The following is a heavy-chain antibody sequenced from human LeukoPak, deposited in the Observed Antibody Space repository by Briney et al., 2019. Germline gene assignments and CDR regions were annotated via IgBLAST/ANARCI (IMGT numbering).Heavy chain of an antibody. CDR3: ARDLTMVRGVIYHWFDP. Sequence: SETLSLTCTVSGGSISSYYWSWIRQPPGKGLEWIGYIYYSGSTNYNPSLKSRVTISVDTSKNQFFLKLSSVTAADTAVYYCARDLTMVRGVIYHWFDPWGQGTLVTVSS. CDR2: IYYSGST. V-gene: IGHV4-59*01. J-gene: IGHJ5*02. CDR1: GGSISSYY. D-gene: IGHD3-10*01.